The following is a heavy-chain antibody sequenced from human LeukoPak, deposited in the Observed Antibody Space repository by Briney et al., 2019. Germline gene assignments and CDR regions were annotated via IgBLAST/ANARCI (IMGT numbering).Heavy chain of an antibody. Sequence: GRSLRLSCAASGFTFSSYGMHWVRQAPGKGLEWVAVISYDGSNKYYADSVKGRFTISRDNSKNTLYLQMNSLRAEDTAVYYCATRGVVTLMGGMDVWGQGTTVTVSS. V-gene: IGHV3-30*03. CDR1: GFTFSSYG. CDR3: ATRGVVTLMGGMDV. J-gene: IGHJ6*02. CDR2: ISYDGSNK. D-gene: IGHD4-23*01.